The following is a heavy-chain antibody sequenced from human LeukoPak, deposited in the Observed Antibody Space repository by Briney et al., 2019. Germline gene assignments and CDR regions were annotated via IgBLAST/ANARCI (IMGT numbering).Heavy chain of an antibody. Sequence: SGGSLRLSCAASGFTFSSYAMSWVRQAPGKGLEWVSAISGSGGSTYYADSVKGRFTISRDNSKNTLYLQMNSLRAEDTAVYYCAKDSPDSMIVVVITSSFDYWGQGTLVTVSS. D-gene: IGHD3-22*01. CDR2: ISGSGGST. J-gene: IGHJ4*02. CDR1: GFTFSSYA. V-gene: IGHV3-23*01. CDR3: AKDSPDSMIVVVITSSFDY.